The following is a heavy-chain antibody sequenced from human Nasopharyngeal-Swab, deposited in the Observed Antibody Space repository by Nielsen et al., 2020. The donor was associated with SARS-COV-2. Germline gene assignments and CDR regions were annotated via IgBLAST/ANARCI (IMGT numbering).Heavy chain of an antibody. CDR3: ARLTYYYDSSGYTNTYPDY. V-gene: IGHV4-59*08. Sequence: WIRQPPGKGLEWIGYIYYSGSTNYNPSLKSRVTISVDTSKNQFSLKLSSVTAADTAVYYCARLTYYYDSSGYTNTYPDYWGQGTLVTVSS. D-gene: IGHD3-22*01. CDR2: IYYSGST. J-gene: IGHJ4*02.